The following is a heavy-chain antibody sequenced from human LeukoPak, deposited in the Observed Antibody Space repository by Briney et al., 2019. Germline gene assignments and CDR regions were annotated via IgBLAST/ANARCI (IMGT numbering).Heavy chain of an antibody. Sequence: GGSLRLSCAASGFTFSSYWMSWVRQAPGKGLEWVANIKQDGSEKYYVDSVKGRFTISRDNAKNSLYLQMNSLRAEDTAVYYCARSVILWFGEQPAYYYYGMDVWGQGTTVTVSS. CDR3: ARSVILWFGEQPAYYYYGMDV. CDR2: IKQDGSEK. V-gene: IGHV3-7*04. J-gene: IGHJ6*02. CDR1: GFTFSSYW. D-gene: IGHD3-10*01.